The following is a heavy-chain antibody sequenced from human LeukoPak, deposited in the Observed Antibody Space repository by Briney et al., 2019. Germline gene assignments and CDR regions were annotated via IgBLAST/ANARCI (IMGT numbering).Heavy chain of an antibody. D-gene: IGHD6-19*01. V-gene: IGHV3-21*01. CDR2: ISSSSYI. J-gene: IGHJ4*02. Sequence: PGGSLRLSCAASKFTFSSYSMNWVRQAPGKGLEWVSSISSSSYIYYADSVKGRFTISRDNAKNSLYLQMSSLRAEDTAVYYCARDLDSSGWYLLFDYWGQGTLVTVSS. CDR3: ARDLDSSGWYLLFDY. CDR1: KFTFSSYS.